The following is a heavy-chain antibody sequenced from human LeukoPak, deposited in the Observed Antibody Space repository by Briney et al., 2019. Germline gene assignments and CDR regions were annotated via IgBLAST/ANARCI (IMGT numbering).Heavy chain of an antibody. CDR1: GGSFSGYY. CDR2: INHSGST. Sequence: PSETLSLTCAVYGGSFSGYYRSWIRQPPGKGLEWIGEINHSGSTNYNPSLKSRVTISVDTSKNQFSLKLSSVTAADTAVYYCARGAVGATRFYYYYGMDVWGQGTTVTVSS. CDR3: ARGAVGATRFYYYYGMDV. V-gene: IGHV4-34*01. D-gene: IGHD1-26*01. J-gene: IGHJ6*02.